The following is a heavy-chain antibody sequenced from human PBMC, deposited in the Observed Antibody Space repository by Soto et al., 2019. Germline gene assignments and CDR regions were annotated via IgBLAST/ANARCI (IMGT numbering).Heavy chain of an antibody. J-gene: IGHJ5*02. D-gene: IGHD6-13*01. V-gene: IGHV3-21*01. Sequence: EVQLVESGGGLVKPGGSLRLSCAASGFTFSSYSMNWVRQAPGKGLEWVSSISSSSSYIYYADSVKGRFTISRDNAKNSLYLQMNSLRAEDTAVYYCARLAAAGTNQVLDPWGQGTLVTVSS. CDR1: GFTFSSYS. CDR2: ISSSSSYI. CDR3: ARLAAAGTNQVLDP.